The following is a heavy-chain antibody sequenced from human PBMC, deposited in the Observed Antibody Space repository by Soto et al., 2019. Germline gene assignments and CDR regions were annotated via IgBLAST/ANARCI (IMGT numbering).Heavy chain of an antibody. V-gene: IGHV5-51*01. J-gene: IGHJ4*02. Sequence: HGESLKLSCKGSGYSFTSYWIGWVRQMPGKGLECMGFIYPGDSDTTYSPSFQGHVTISADKYSSTAYLQWSSLKASDTAMYYCARVDSSGCSEYWGQGTLVTVSS. CDR3: ARVDSSGCSEY. CDR2: IYPGDSDT. CDR1: GYSFTSYW. D-gene: IGHD6-25*01.